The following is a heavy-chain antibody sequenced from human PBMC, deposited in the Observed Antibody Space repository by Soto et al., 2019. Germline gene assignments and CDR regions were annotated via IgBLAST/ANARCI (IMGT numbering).Heavy chain of an antibody. CDR2: INPYTGNT. J-gene: IGHJ4*02. CDR1: GYTFLNYG. Sequence: QVHLVQSGAEVKTPGASVKVSCSASGYTFLNYGFSWLRQAPGQGLEWMGWINPYTGNTNYAQKFHGRVTLTTDTSTPTAYMELRYLTSDDTAVYFCARDDLDIVVIPASSPLDYWGQGTPVTVSS. CDR3: ARDDLDIVVIPASSPLDY. D-gene: IGHD2-2*03. V-gene: IGHV1-18*01.